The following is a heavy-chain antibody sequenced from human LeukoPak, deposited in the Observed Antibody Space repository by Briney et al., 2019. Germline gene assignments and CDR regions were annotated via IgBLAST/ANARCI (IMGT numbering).Heavy chain of an antibody. CDR2: IFTGDSDT. V-gene: IGHV5-51*01. CDR3: ARRGYCSGGSCSAEYFQH. CDR1: GYSFTSYW. D-gene: IGHD2-15*01. J-gene: IGHJ1*01. Sequence: GESLKISCKGSGYSFTSYWIGWVRQMPGKGLEWMGFIFTGDSDTRYSPSFQGQVTISADKSISTAYLQWSSLKASDTAMYYCARRGYCSGGSCSAEYFQHWGQGTLVTVSS.